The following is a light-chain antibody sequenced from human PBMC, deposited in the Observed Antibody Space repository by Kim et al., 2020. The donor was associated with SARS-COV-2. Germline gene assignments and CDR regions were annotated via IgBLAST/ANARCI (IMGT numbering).Light chain of an antibody. Sequence: GKKVIISCTRSSGSSVSDFVQWFQQRPGSSPTTVIYEDHKRPSGVPDRFSGSVDSSSNSASLTISGLRTDDEADYYCQSYDDNIWVFGGGTQLTVL. CDR3: QSYDDNIWV. V-gene: IGLV6-57*01. CDR2: EDH. CDR1: SGSSVSDF. J-gene: IGLJ3*02.